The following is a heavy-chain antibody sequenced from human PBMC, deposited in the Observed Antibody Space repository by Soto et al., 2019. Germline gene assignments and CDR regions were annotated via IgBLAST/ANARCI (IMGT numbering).Heavy chain of an antibody. CDR3: ARVKGPSDYYYGMDV. CDR1: GYTFTSYY. V-gene: IGHV1-46*01. J-gene: IGHJ6*02. CDR2: INPSGGST. Sequence: EGSVKVSCKASGYTFTSYYMHWVRQAPGQGLEWMGIINPSGGSTSYAQKFQGRVTMTRDTSTSTVYMELSSLRSEDTAVYYCARVKGPSDYYYGMDVWGQGTMVTVSS. D-gene: IGHD3-22*01.